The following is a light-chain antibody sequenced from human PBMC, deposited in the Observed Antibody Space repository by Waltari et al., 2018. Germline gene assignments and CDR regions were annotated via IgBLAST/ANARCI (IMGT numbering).Light chain of an antibody. CDR2: DVS. J-gene: IGLJ2*01. CDR3: ISYSSATPGNVV. V-gene: IGLV2-14*01. CDR1: SRDVGGYNY. Sequence: SALTQPASVSGSLGQSITFSSTGTSRDVGGYNYVAWYQQHPGKAPKLMIHDVSNRPSGVSIRFSGSKSGNTASLTISGLQADDEADYYCISYSSATPGNVVIGGGTKLTVL.